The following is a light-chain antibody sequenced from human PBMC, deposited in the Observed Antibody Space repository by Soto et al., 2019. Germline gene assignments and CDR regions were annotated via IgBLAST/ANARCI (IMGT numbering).Light chain of an antibody. J-gene: IGKJ4*01. V-gene: IGKV1-12*01. Sequence: DIHITQSPSSVSASVGSRVTITFRASQDISSWVAWYQQKPGKAPKLLISAASGLRSGVPRRFSGSGSGTDFTLIISSLQTEDFATYFCQQGDSFPFTFGGGTKVDIK. CDR2: AAS. CDR3: QQGDSFPFT. CDR1: QDISSW.